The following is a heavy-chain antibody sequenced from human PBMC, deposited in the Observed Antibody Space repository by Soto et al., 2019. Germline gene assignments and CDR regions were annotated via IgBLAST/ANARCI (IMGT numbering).Heavy chain of an antibody. Sequence: QITLKESGPTLVKPTQTLTLTCTFSGFSLSTSGVGVGWIRQPPGKALEWLALIYWDDDKRYSPSLKSSLTIPKDTSKNQVVLTLTNMDPVDTATYYCAHIMITFGGVIRKDAFDIWGQGTMVTVSS. CDR3: AHIMITFGGVIRKDAFDI. V-gene: IGHV2-5*02. D-gene: IGHD3-16*02. J-gene: IGHJ3*02. CDR1: GFSLSTSGVG. CDR2: IYWDDDK.